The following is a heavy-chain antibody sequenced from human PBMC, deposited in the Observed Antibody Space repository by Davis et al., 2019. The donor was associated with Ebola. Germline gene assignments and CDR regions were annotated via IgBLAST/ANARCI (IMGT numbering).Heavy chain of an antibody. CDR1: RFTFSSYS. CDR2: ISSSSSYI. D-gene: IGHD2-2*02. V-gene: IGHV3-21*01. CDR3: ARDLYLGSWNYYGMDV. J-gene: IGHJ6*02. Sequence: GGSLRLSCAASRFTFSSYSMNWVRQAPGKGLELVSSISSSSSYIYYADSVKGRFTISRDNAKNSLYLQMNSLRAEDTAVYYCARDLYLGSWNYYGMDVWGQGTTVTVSS.